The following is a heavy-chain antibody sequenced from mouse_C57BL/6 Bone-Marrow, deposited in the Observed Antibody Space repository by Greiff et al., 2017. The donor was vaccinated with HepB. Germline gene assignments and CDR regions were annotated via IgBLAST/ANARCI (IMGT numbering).Heavy chain of an antibody. V-gene: IGHV7-1*01. CDR2: SRNKANDYTT. Sequence: DVKLVESGGGLVQSGRSLRLSCATSGFTFSDFYMEWVRQAPGKGLEWIAASRNKANDYTTEYSASVKGRFIVSRDTSQSILYLQMNALRAEDTAIYYCARDAPDSSGYLGYYYAMDYWGQGTSVTVSS. D-gene: IGHD3-2*02. J-gene: IGHJ4*01. CDR3: ARDAPDSSGYLGYYYAMDY. CDR1: GFTFSDFY.